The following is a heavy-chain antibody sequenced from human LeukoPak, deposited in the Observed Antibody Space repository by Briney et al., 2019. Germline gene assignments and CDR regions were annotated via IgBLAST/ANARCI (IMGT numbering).Heavy chain of an antibody. J-gene: IGHJ6*03. V-gene: IGHV3-23*01. Sequence: QPGGSLRLSCAASGFTFSSYAMSWVRQAPGKGLDWVSAISGSGGSTYYADSVKGRFTISRDNSKNTLYLQMNSLRAEDTAVYYCAKTGVISYTYYYMDVWGKGTTVTVSS. CDR2: ISGSGGST. D-gene: IGHD3-10*01. CDR3: AKTGVISYTYYYMDV. CDR1: GFTFSSYA.